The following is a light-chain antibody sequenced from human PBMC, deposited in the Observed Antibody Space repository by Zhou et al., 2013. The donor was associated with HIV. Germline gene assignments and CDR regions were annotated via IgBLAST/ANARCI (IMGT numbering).Light chain of an antibody. CDR3: HQYSNYSPLT. Sequence: DIQMTQSPSSLSASVGDRVSITCRASQGIANSLAWWQQAPGKPPKLLVYAASTLESGVSSRFSGSGSGTHFTLTISSLQPEDIATYYCHQYSNYSPLTFGGGTKVDIK. CDR1: QGIANS. J-gene: IGKJ4*01. V-gene: IGKV1-27*01. CDR2: AAS.